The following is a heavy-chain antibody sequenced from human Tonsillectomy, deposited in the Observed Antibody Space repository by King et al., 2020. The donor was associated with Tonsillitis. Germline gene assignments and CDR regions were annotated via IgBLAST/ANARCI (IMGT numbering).Heavy chain of an antibody. Sequence: QLQESGPGLVKPSETLSLTCTVSGGSIGSSSYYWGWIRQPPGKGLEWIGSSYYSGSTYYNPSLNSRVTISLDTSKNHFSLKLNSVTAADTAVYYCASGDFTMSYFDDWSQGSLVTVST. CDR3: ASGDFTMSYFDD. J-gene: IGHJ4*02. CDR2: SYYSGST. D-gene: IGHD4-17*01. CDR1: GGSIGSSSYY. V-gene: IGHV4-39*02.